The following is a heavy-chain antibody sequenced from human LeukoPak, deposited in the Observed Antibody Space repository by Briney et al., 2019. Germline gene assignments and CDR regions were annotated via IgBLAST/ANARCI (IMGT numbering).Heavy chain of an antibody. D-gene: IGHD6-25*01. J-gene: IGHJ4*02. CDR1: NGSFSDHS. CDR2: IRDVMTT. V-gene: IGHV4-34*01. CDR3: AAAFDY. Sequence: SETLSLTCTVSNGSFSDHSWTWIRQPPGKGLEWIGEIRDVMTTNSNPSLRGRVTMSADTSKNQFTLELNSVTAADTAVYYCAAAFDYWGQGILVIVSS.